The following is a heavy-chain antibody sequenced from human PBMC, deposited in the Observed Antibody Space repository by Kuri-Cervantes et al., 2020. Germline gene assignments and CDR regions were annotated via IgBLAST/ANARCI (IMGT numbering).Heavy chain of an antibody. Sequence: GGSLRLSCAASGFTFSSYSMNWVRQAPGKGLEWVSCISSSSSYIYYADSVKGRFTISRDNAKNSLYLQMNSLRVEDTAVYYCAKSSAVCSSTSCSPWWDYYYYMDVWGKGTTVTVSS. V-gene: IGHV3-21*01. CDR3: AKSSAVCSSTSCSPWWDYYYYMDV. CDR2: ISSSSSYI. D-gene: IGHD2-2*01. J-gene: IGHJ6*03. CDR1: GFTFSSYS.